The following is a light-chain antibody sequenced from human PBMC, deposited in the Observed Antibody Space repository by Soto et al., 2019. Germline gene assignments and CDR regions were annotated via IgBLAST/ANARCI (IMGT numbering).Light chain of an antibody. J-gene: IGLJ2*01. CDR1: SSDVGGYNY. Sequence: QSALTQPPSASGSPGQSGSISCTGTSSDVGGYNYVSWYQQHPGKAPKLMIYEVNQRPSGVPDRFSGSKSDNTASLTVSRLQAEDEADYYCSSYAGSSNLVFGGGTKLTVL. V-gene: IGLV2-8*01. CDR2: EVN. CDR3: SSYAGSSNLV.